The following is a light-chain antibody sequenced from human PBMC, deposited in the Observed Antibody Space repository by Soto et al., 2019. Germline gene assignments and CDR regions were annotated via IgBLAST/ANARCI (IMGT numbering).Light chain of an antibody. CDR2: DVS. CDR3: SSYSSSSTPV. V-gene: IGLV2-14*03. CDR1: SSNVGGYDY. J-gene: IGLJ3*02. Sequence: QSALTQPASVSGSTGESITISCTGTSSNVGGYDYVSWYQQHPGKAPKLMIYDVSNRPSGVSNRFSGSKSGNTASLMISGLQAEDEADYYCSSYSSSSTPVFCGGIKVTVL.